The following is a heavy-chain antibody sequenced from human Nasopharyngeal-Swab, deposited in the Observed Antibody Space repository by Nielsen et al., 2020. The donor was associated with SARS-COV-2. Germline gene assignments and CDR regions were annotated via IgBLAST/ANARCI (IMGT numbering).Heavy chain of an antibody. CDR2: TYYRSKWYN. D-gene: IGHD6-13*01. CDR3: ARVPLTAAGYYFDY. J-gene: IGHJ4*02. CDR1: GDSVSNDRVA. V-gene: IGHV6-1*01. Sequence: SETLSLTCAISGDSVSNDRVAWNWIRQSPSRGLEWLGRTYYRSKWYNDYAVSVKSRITINPDTSKNQFSLQLNSVTPEDTAVYYCARVPLTAAGYYFDYWGQGTLVTVSS.